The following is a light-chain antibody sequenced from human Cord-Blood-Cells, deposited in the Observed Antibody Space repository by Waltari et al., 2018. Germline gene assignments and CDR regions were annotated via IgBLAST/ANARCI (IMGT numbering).Light chain of an antibody. V-gene: IGLV2-8*01. CDR1: SSDVGGYNY. CDR2: EVI. J-gene: IGLJ2*01. CDR3: SSYAGSNNVV. Sequence: QSALTQPPSASGSPGQSVTISCTGTSSDVGGYNYVPWYQQHPGKAPKLMIYEVIKLPSGVPDRFSGSKSCNTASLTVSGLQAEDEADYYCSSYAGSNNVVFGGGTKLTVL.